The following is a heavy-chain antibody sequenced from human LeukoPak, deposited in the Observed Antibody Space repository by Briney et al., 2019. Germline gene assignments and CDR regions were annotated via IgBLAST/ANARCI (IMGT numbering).Heavy chain of an antibody. CDR2: IGGSGLTS. D-gene: IGHD5-12*01. Sequence: GGSLRLSCAASGFTFSSYAMRWVRQSPGKGLEWVSLIGGSGLTSYYADSVKGRFTISRDNSKNTLYLQMNSLRAEDTAVYYCARGYESGEWGQGTLVTVSS. J-gene: IGHJ4*02. CDR3: ARGYESGE. V-gene: IGHV3-23*01. CDR1: GFTFSSYA.